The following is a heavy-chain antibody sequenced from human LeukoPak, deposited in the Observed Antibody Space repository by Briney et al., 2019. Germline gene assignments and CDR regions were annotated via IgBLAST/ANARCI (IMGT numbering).Heavy chain of an antibody. CDR3: ARTYSSYFSSSEFDY. V-gene: IGHV1-18*01. CDR2: ISAYNGNT. Sequence: GASVKVSCKASGYTFTNHGITWVRQAPGQGPEWMGWISAYNGNTNYAQHLQGRVTMTTDTSTTTAYMELRSLTSADTAVYYFARTYSSYFSSSEFDYWGQGTLVTVSS. CDR1: GYTFTNHG. J-gene: IGHJ4*02. D-gene: IGHD6-13*01.